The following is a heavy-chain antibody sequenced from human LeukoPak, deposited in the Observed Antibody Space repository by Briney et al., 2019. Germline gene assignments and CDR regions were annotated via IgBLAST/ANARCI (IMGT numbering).Heavy chain of an antibody. D-gene: IGHD2-2*03. CDR3: AREAGYCSSTSCYHFDY. CDR2: ISYDGSNK. J-gene: IGHJ4*02. V-gene: IGHV3-30*04. Sequence: PGGSLRLSCAASGFTFSSYAMHWVRQAPSKGLEWVAVISYDGSNKYYADSVKGRFTISRDNSKNTLYLQMNSLRAEDTAVYYCAREAGYCSSTSCYHFDYWGQGTLVTVSS. CDR1: GFTFSSYA.